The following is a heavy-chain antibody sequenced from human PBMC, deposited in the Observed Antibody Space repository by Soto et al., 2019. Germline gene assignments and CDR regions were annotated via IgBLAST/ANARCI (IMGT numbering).Heavy chain of an antibody. CDR1: GYTLTELS. D-gene: IGHD6-19*01. Sequence: ASVKVSCKVSGYTLTELSMHWVRQAPGKGLEWMGGFDPEDGETIYEQKFQGRVNMTEDTSTDTAYMELSSLRSEDTAVYYCATAGGAVAGSEYFDYWGQGTLVTVSS. J-gene: IGHJ4*02. CDR3: ATAGGAVAGSEYFDY. CDR2: FDPEDGET. V-gene: IGHV1-24*01.